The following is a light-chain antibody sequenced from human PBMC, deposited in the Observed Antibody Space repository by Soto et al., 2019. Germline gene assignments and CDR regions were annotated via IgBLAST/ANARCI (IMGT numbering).Light chain of an antibody. CDR3: QQYGSSRWT. CDR2: GAS. Sequence: EIVLTQSPGTLSLSPGERATLSCRASQSVSSIYLAWYQQKPGQAPRLLIYGASSRATGIPDRFSGSGSGTDFTLTISRLEPEEFAVYYCQQYGSSRWTFGQGPKVEI. J-gene: IGKJ1*01. CDR1: QSVSSIY. V-gene: IGKV3-20*01.